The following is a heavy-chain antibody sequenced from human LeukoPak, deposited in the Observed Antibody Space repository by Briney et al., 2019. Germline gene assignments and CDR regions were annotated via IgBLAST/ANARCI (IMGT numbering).Heavy chain of an antibody. D-gene: IGHD1-26*01. V-gene: IGHV3-74*01. Sequence: GGSLRLSCAASGFTSSAYWMHWVRQVPGKGLVWVSRINSDVSTTNYADSVKGRFTISRDNAKNTIYLQMNSLRAEDTSVYYCARYGRYRAFDIWGPGTVVTVSS. CDR3: ARYGRYRAFDI. CDR2: INSDVSTT. CDR1: GFTSSAYW. J-gene: IGHJ3*02.